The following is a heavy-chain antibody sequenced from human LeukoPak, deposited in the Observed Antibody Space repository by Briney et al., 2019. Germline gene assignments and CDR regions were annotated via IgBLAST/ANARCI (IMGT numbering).Heavy chain of an antibody. Sequence: SVKVSCKASGGTFSSYTISWVRQAPGQGLEWMGRIIPILGIANYAQKFQGRVTITADKSTSTAYMELSSLRSEDTAVYYCARDIGRDCNSTSCYFGPRGQGTLVTVSS. CDR1: GGTFSSYT. CDR2: IIPILGIA. J-gene: IGHJ5*02. V-gene: IGHV1-69*04. D-gene: IGHD2-2*01. CDR3: ARDIGRDCNSTSCYFGP.